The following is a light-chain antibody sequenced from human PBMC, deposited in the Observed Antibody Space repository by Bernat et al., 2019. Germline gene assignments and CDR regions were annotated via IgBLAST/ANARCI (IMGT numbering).Light chain of an antibody. J-gene: IGKJ4*01. CDR2: AAS. CDR3: QQYGSSPPELT. Sequence: EIVLTQSPGTLSLSPGERATLSCRASQSVSSNYLAWYQQKPGQAPRLLIYAASSRATGIPDRFSGSGSGTDFTLTIGRLEPEDFAVFYCQQYGSSPPELTFGGGTKVEIK. V-gene: IGKV3-20*01. CDR1: QSVSSNY.